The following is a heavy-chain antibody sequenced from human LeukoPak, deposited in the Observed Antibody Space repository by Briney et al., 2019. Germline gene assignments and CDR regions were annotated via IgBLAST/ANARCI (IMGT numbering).Heavy chain of an antibody. V-gene: IGHV4-34*01. Sequence: SETLSLTCAVSGGSFSGYYWSWIRQPPGKGLEWIGEINHSGSTNYSPSLKSRVTISVDTSKNQFSLKLSSVTAADTAVYYCARGRYNWNYLTPFDYWGQGTLVTVSS. CDR2: INHSGST. J-gene: IGHJ4*02. D-gene: IGHD1-7*01. CDR3: ARGRYNWNYLTPFDY. CDR1: GGSFSGYY.